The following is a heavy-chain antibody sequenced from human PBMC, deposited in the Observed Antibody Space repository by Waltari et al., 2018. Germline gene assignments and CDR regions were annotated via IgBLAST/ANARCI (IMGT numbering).Heavy chain of an antibody. J-gene: IGHJ4*02. D-gene: IGHD6-13*01. CDR2: IYYSGNT. CDR3: ARRGSSSWYEDY. CDR1: GGSISSSSYY. V-gene: IGHV4-39*01. Sequence: QLQLQESGPGLVKPSETLSLTCTVSGGSISSSSYYRGWIRQPPGKGLEWIGSIYYSGNTYYNPALKSRVTISVDTSKNQFSLKLSSVTAADTAVYYCARRGSSSWYEDYWGQGTLVTVSS.